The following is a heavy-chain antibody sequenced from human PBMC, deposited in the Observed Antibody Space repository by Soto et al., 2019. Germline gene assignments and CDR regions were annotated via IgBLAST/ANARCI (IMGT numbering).Heavy chain of an antibody. J-gene: IGHJ5*02. CDR1: GGSISSGCYS. D-gene: IGHD1-1*01. CDR3: ARDQLEGNWFDP. V-gene: IGHV4-30-2*01. Sequence: QLQLQESGSGLVRPSQTLSLTCAVSGGSISSGCYSGNWIRQPPGKGLEWIGYIYHSGSTLYNPSLKSRVTISVDKYKNQFSLKLTSVTAADTDVYYCARDQLEGNWFDPCGQGTLVTVSS. CDR2: IYHSGST.